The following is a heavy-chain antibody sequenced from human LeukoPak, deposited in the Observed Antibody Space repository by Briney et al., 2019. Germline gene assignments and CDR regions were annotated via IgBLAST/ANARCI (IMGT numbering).Heavy chain of an antibody. Sequence: ASVKVSCKASGYTFTSYAMHWVRQAPGQRLEWMGWINAGNGNTKYSQKFQGRVTITADESTSTAYMELSSLRSEDTAVYYCWKRYYDFWSGYQTWGQGTLVTVSS. V-gene: IGHV1-3*01. CDR2: INAGNGNT. CDR1: GYTFTSYA. J-gene: IGHJ4*02. D-gene: IGHD3-3*01. CDR3: WKRYYDFWSGYQT.